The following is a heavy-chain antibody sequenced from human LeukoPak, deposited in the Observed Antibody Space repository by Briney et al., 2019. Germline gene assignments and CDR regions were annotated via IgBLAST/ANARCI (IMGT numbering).Heavy chain of an antibody. CDR3: AKDLRAYCGGDCYSEYFQH. CDR2: ISGSGGST. CDR1: GFTFSSYW. Sequence: GGSLRPSCAAPGFTFSSYWMSWVRQAPGKGLEWVPAISGSGGSTYYADSVKGRFTISRDNSKNTLYLQMNSLRAEDTAVYYCAKDLRAYCGGDCYSEYFQHWGQGTLVTVSS. D-gene: IGHD2-21*02. J-gene: IGHJ1*01. V-gene: IGHV3-23*01.